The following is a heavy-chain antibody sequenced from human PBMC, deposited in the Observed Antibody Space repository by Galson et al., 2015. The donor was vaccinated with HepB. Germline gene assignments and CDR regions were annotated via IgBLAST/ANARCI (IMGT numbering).Heavy chain of an antibody. V-gene: IGHV1-2*05. Sequence: SVKVSCKASGYTFTGYYMHWVRQAPGQGLEWMGRINPNSGGTNYAQKFQGRVTMTRDTSISTAYMELSRLRSDDTVVYYCARGDTVFQQWLVAGGMDVWGQGTTVTVSS. CDR3: ARGDTVFQQWLVAGGMDV. J-gene: IGHJ6*02. D-gene: IGHD6-19*01. CDR2: INPNSGGT. CDR1: GYTFTGYY.